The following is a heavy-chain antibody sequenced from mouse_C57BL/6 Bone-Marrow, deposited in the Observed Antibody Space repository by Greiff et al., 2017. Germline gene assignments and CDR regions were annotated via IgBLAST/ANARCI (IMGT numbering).Heavy chain of an antibody. Sequence: QVQLQQPGTELVKPGASVKLSCKASGYTFTSYWMHWVKQRPGQGLAWIGNINPSNGGTNYNEKFKSKATLTVDKSSSTAYMQLSSLTSEDSAVYYCARQDYDGSSYRYFDVWGTGTTVTGSS. CDR3: ARQDYDGSSYRYFDV. CDR2: INPSNGGT. D-gene: IGHD1-1*01. CDR1: GYTFTSYW. V-gene: IGHV1-53*01. J-gene: IGHJ1*03.